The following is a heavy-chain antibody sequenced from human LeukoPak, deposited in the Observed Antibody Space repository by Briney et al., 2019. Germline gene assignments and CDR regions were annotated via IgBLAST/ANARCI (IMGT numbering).Heavy chain of an antibody. D-gene: IGHD4-17*01. CDR2: IYHSGST. V-gene: IGHV4-38-2*01. Sequence: SETLSLTCSVSGYSIISSTYYWGWIRQPPGKGLEWIGSIYHSGSTYYNPSLKSRVTISVDTSKNQFSLKLSSVTAADTAVYYCASSTVTKYYFDYWGQGTLVTVSS. CDR1: GYSIISSTYY. J-gene: IGHJ4*02. CDR3: ASSTVTKYYFDY.